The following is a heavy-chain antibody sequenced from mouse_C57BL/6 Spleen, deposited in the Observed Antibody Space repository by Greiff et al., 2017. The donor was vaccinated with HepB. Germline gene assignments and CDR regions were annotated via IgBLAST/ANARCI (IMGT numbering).Heavy chain of an antibody. CDR3: ARSRRHGFYAMDY. J-gene: IGHJ4*01. D-gene: IGHD2-2*01. Sequence: QVQLQQSGAELVRPGTSVKVSCKASGYAFTNYLIEWVKQRPGQGLEWIGVINPGSGGTNYNEKFKGKATLTADKSSSTDYMQLSRRTSEDSAVYFCARSRRHGFYAMDYWGQGTSVTVSS. V-gene: IGHV1-54*01. CDR1: GYAFTNYL. CDR2: INPGSGGT.